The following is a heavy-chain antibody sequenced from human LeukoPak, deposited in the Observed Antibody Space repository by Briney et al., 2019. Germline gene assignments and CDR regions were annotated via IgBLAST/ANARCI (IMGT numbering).Heavy chain of an antibody. J-gene: IGHJ6*03. CDR2: IYSGGST. D-gene: IGHD6-13*01. V-gene: IGHV3-53*01. CDR1: GFTVSSNY. Sequence: GGSLRLSCAASGFTVSSNYMSWVRQAPGKGLEWVSVIYSGGSTYYADSVKGRFTISRDNSKNTLYLQMNSLRAEDTAAYYCAKAQTGYSSSWYPYYYYYYMDVWGKGTTVAVSS. CDR3: AKAQTGYSSSWYPYYYYYYMDV.